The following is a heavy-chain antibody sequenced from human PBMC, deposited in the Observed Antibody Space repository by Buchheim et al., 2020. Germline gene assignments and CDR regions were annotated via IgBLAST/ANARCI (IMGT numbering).Heavy chain of an antibody. CDR3: ARTSYSGSYYQDY. CDR1: GGSISSSSYY. V-gene: IGHV4-39*07. D-gene: IGHD1-26*01. CDR2: IYYSGST. Sequence: QLQLQESGPGLLKPSETLSLTCTVSGGSISSSSYYWGWIRQPPGKVLECIGRIYYSGSTYYNPSLKSLVTISVDTSKTHFSLKLSSVTAADTAVYYCARTSYSGSYYQDYWGQGTL. J-gene: IGHJ4*02.